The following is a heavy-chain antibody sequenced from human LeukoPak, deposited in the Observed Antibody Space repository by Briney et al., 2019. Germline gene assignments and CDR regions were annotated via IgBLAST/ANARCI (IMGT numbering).Heavy chain of an antibody. CDR3: ARREAAGVSYFDY. D-gene: IGHD6-13*01. Sequence: PSETLSLTCTVSGGSISSYYWTWIRQTPGKGLEWIGYVYYTGNTNYNPSLRSRVTISLDSSKNQFSLRLSSVTAADAAVYYCARREAAGVSYFDYWGQGTLVTVSS. CDR2: VYYTGNT. V-gene: IGHV4-59*01. CDR1: GGSISSYY. J-gene: IGHJ4*02.